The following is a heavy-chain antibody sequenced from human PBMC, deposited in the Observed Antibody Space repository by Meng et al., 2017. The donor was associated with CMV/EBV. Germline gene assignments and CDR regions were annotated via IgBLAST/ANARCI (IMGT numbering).Heavy chain of an antibody. D-gene: IGHD3-3*01. V-gene: IGHV3-21*01. J-gene: IGHJ6*02. Sequence: GGSLRLSCAASGFTFSSYSMNWVRQAPGKGLEWVSSISSSSSYIYYADSVKSRFTISRDNAKNSLYLQMNSLRAEDTAVYYCARDLQWDSPGYGMDVWGQGTTVTVSS. CDR1: GFTFSSYS. CDR2: ISSSSSYI. CDR3: ARDLQWDSPGYGMDV.